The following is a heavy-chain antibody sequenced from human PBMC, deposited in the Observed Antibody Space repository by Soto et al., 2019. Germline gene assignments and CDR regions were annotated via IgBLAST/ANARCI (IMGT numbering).Heavy chain of an antibody. CDR2: INDSGST. CDR1: GGSFSGYY. V-gene: IGHV4-34*01. CDR3: ARGLLVWFGELSRRGVYSYYMDV. J-gene: IGHJ6*03. D-gene: IGHD3-10*01. Sequence: QVQLQQWGAGLLKPSETLSLTCAVSGGSFSGYYWSWIRQTPGKGLEWIGEINDSGSTNHNPSLRRRVTTMVGRRKDQFSLKLGPVTAAGTGVCYCARGLLVWFGELSRRGVYSYYMDVWGKGTTVTVSS.